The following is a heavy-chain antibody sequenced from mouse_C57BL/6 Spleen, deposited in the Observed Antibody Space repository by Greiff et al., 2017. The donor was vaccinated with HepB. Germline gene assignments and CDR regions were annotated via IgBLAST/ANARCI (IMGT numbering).Heavy chain of an antibody. V-gene: IGHV2-6-1*01. D-gene: IGHD1-1*01. Sequence: VQLQQSGPGLVAPSQSLSITCTVSGFSLTSYGVHWVRQPQGKGLEWLVVIWSDGSTTYNSAIKSRLSISKDNTKSQVCLKMISLQADATAMCDSARQGNITPYAMDYWGQGTSVTVSS. CDR3: ARQGNITPYAMDY. CDR2: IWSDGST. CDR1: GFSLTSYG. J-gene: IGHJ4*01.